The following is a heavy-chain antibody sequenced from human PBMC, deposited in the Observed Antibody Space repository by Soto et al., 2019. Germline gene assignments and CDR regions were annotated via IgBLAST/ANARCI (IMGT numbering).Heavy chain of an antibody. V-gene: IGHV3-30-3*01. CDR3: ARDGGEINWNYEDY. Sequence: PGGSLRLSCAASGFTFSSYAMHWVRQAPGKGLEWVAVISYDGSNKYYADSVKGRFTISRDSSKNTLYLQMNSLRAEDTAVYYCARDGGEINWNYEDYWGQGTLVTVSS. J-gene: IGHJ4*02. CDR2: ISYDGSNK. CDR1: GFTFSSYA. D-gene: IGHD1-7*01.